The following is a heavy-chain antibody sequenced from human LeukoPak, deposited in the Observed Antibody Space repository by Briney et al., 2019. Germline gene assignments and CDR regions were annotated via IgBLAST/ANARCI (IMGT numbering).Heavy chain of an antibody. CDR1: AYPFTSNN. J-gene: IGHJ4*02. V-gene: IGHV1-8*01. CDR2: MNPNSGNT. Sequence: ASVNLSCNASAYPFTSNNNNRNRHPTGQGHEWMGWMNPNSGNTGYAQKFQGRVTMTRDTSTSTAYMEVSSLRSDERAVYYCVGTWGWLDFWGQGALVTVSS. CDR3: VGTWGWLDF. D-gene: IGHD5-24*01.